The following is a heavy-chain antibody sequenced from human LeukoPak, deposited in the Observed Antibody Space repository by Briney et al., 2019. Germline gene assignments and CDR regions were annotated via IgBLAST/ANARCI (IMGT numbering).Heavy chain of an antibody. CDR2: INAGNGNT. J-gene: IGHJ4*02. V-gene: IGHV1-3*01. Sequence: GASVKVTCKASGYTFTSYAMHWVRQAPGQRLEWMGWINAGNGNTKYSQKFQGRVTITRDTSASTAYMELSSLRSEDTAVYYCARVNSGWYSLAIDYWGQGTLVTVSS. CDR1: GYTFTSYA. D-gene: IGHD6-19*01. CDR3: ARVNSGWYSLAIDY.